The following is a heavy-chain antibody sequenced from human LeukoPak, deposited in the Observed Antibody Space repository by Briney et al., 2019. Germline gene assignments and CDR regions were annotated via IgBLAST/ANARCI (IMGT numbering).Heavy chain of an antibody. CDR3: TRSVGGYCGGDCYPYFDY. CDR1: GFTFGDYA. J-gene: IGHJ4*02. V-gene: IGHV3-49*04. CDR2: IRSKAYGGTT. Sequence: GGSLRLSCTASGFTFGDYAMSRVRQAPGKGLEWVGFIRSKAYGGTTEYAASVKGRFTISRDDSKSIAYLQMNSLKTEDTAVYYCTRSVGGYCGGDCYPYFDYWGQGTLVTVSS. D-gene: IGHD2-21*02.